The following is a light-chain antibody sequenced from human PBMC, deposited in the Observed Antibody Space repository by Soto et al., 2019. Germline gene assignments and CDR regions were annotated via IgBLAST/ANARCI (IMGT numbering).Light chain of an antibody. CDR1: SSNIGSNT. CDR3: AAWDDSLNGVV. Sequence: QSVLTQPPSASGTPGQRVTISCSRSSSNIGSNTVNWYQQLPGTAPKLLIYSNNQRPSGVPDRFSGSKSGTSASLAIRGLQSEDEADYYCAAWDDSLNGVVFGGGTKLTVL. V-gene: IGLV1-44*01. J-gene: IGLJ2*01. CDR2: SNN.